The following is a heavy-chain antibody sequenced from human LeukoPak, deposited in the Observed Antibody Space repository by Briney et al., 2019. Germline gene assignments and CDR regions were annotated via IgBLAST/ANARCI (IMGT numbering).Heavy chain of an antibody. CDR2: IYYSGST. J-gene: IGHJ6*02. V-gene: IGHV4-31*03. CDR1: GGSISSGGYY. Sequence: SETLSLTCTVSGGSISSGGYYWSWIRQHPGKGLEWIGYIYYSGSTYYNPSLKSRVTISVDTSKNQFSLKLSSVTAADTAVYYCARSESRCSSTSCYYYYYYGMDVWGQGTTVTVSS. D-gene: IGHD2-2*01. CDR3: ARSESRCSSTSCYYYYYYGMDV.